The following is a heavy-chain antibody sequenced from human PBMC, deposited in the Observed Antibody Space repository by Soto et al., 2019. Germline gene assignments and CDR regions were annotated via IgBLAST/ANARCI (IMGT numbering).Heavy chain of an antibody. CDR2: ISGSGGST. CDR3: AKESPSAFLSSGYYGGGRSNFDY. J-gene: IGHJ4*02. CDR1: GFTFSSYA. Sequence: EVQLLESGGGLVQPGGSLRLSCAASGFTFSSYAMSWVRQAPGKGLEWVSAISGSGGSTYYADSVKGRFTISRDNSKNTLYLQMNSLRAEDTAVYYCAKESPSAFLSSGYYGGGRSNFDYWGQGTLVTVSS. V-gene: IGHV3-23*01. D-gene: IGHD3-22*01.